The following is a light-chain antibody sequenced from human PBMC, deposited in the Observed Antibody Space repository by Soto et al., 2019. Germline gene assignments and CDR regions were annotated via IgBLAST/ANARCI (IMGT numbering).Light chain of an antibody. V-gene: IGKV1-5*03. CDR1: QTISSW. Sequence: DIQMTQSPSTLSGSVGDRATITCRASQTISSWLAWYQQKPGKAPKLLIYKASTLKSGVPSRFSGSGSGTEYTLNSSGLQHDEVASYYDQEDYIWTFGQGTRVDIK. CDR2: KAS. J-gene: IGKJ1*01. CDR3: QEDYIWT.